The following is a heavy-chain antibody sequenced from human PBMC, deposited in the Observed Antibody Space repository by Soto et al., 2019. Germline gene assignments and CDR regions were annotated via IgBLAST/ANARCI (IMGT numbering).Heavy chain of an antibody. CDR3: ARFATRITIFGVVPYYYYMDV. V-gene: IGHV1-18*01. CDR1: GYTFTSYG. J-gene: IGHJ6*03. CDR2: ISAYNGNT. Sequence: QVQLVQSGAEVKKPGASVKVSCQASGYTFTSYGISWVRQAPGQGLEWMGWISAYNGNTNYAQKLQGRVTMTTDTSTSTAYMELRSLRSDDTAVYYCARFATRITIFGVVPYYYYMDVWGKGTTVTVSS. D-gene: IGHD3-3*01.